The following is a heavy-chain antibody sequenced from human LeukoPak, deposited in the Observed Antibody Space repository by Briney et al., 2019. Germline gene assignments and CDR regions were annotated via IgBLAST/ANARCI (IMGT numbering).Heavy chain of an antibody. Sequence: GGSLRLSCAASGFTFSSYAMHWVRQAPGKGLEWVAVISYDGSNKYYADSVKGRFTISRDNSKNTLYLQMSSLRAEDTAVYNCARGGDYYDSSGYYYWGQGTLVTVSS. CDR2: ISYDGSNK. V-gene: IGHV3-30*04. CDR1: GFTFSSYA. D-gene: IGHD3-22*01. J-gene: IGHJ4*02. CDR3: ARGGDYYDSSGYYY.